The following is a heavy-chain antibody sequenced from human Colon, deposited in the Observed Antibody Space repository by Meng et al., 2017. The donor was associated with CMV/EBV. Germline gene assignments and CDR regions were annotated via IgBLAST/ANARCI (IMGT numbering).Heavy chain of an antibody. D-gene: IGHD5-12*01. CDR3: ARRGTGGYDSVRAFDL. V-gene: IGHV4-39*06. Sequence: SETLSLTCTVSGGSISSNPHFWDWIRQPPGQGLEWIGSIYYSGSTSFNPSLNSRVTISIDTSKNQFALKLASVTAADTAFYYCARRGTGGYDSVRAFDLWGQGTLVTVSS. CDR2: IYYSGST. CDR1: GGSISSNPHF. J-gene: IGHJ3*01.